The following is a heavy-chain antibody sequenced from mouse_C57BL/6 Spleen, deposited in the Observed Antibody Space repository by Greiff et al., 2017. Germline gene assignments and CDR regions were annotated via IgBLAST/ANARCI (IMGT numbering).Heavy chain of an antibody. CDR1: GYTFTSYW. J-gene: IGHJ4*01. CDR2: IHPNSCST. CDR3: ARDGSTIDY. D-gene: IGHD1-1*01. Sequence: QVQLQQSGAELVKPGASVTLSCKASGYTFTSYWLHWVKQRPGQGLEWIGMIHPNSCSTNYNENLKSQSTLTVDKSSSTAYMQLSRLTSEDSAVYYCARDGSTIDYWGQGTSVTVSS. V-gene: IGHV1-64*01.